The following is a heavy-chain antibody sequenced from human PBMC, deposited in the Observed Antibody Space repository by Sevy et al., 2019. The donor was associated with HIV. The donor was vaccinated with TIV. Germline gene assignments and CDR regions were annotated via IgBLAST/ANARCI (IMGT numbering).Heavy chain of an antibody. Sequence: GGSLRLSCAASGFTFSSYAMSWVRQAPGKGLEWVSAISGSGDNTYYADSMKGRFTISRDNSKNTLYLQINSLRAEDTAVYYCAKEGAYRSGSYFDYWGQGSLVTVSS. CDR2: ISGSGDNT. V-gene: IGHV3-23*01. CDR1: GFTFSSYA. CDR3: AKEGAYRSGSYFDY. D-gene: IGHD6-19*01. J-gene: IGHJ4*02.